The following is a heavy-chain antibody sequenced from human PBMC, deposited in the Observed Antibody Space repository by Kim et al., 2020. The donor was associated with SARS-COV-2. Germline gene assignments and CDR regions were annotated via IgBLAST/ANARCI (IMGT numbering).Heavy chain of an antibody. Sequence: GGSLRLSCAASGFTFSNAWMSWVRQAPGKGLEWVGRIKSKTDGGTTDYAAPVKGRFTISRDDSKNTLYLQMNSLKTEDTAVYYCTTVPAMVLIYYYGMDVWGQGTTVTVSS. J-gene: IGHJ6*02. CDR3: TTVPAMVLIYYYGMDV. CDR2: IKSKTDGGTT. V-gene: IGHV3-15*01. CDR1: GFTFSNAW. D-gene: IGHD5-18*01.